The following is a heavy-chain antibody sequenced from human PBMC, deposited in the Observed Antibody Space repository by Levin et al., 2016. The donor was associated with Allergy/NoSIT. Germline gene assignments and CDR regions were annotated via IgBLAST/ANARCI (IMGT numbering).Heavy chain of an antibody. CDR1: GFTFSDHY. V-gene: IGHV3-72*01. CDR2: TRNKANSYTT. J-gene: IGHJ4*02. CDR3: ARTTNYYDTSGYYYVLLDY. Sequence: GGSLRLSCAASGFTFSDHYMDWVRQAPGKGLEWVGRTRNKANSYTTEYAASVKGRFTISRDDSKNSLYLQMNSLKTEDTAVYYCARTTNYYDTSGYYYVLLDYWGQGTLVTVSS. D-gene: IGHD3-22*01.